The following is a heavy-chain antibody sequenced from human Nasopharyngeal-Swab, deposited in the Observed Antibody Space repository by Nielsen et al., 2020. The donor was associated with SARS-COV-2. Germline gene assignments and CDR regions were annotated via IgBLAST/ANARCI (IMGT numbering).Heavy chain of an antibody. D-gene: IGHD2-2*01. CDR1: GFTFSSYA. V-gene: IGHV3-23*01. CDR2: IGGSGGST. Sequence: GGSLRLSCAASGFTFSSYAMSWVRQAPGKGLEWVSAIGGSGGSTYYADSVKGRFTISRDNSKNTLYLQMNSLRAEDTAVYYCAKSSRIVVVPAAKWFDPWGQGTLVTVSS. CDR3: AKSSRIVVVPAAKWFDP. J-gene: IGHJ5*02.